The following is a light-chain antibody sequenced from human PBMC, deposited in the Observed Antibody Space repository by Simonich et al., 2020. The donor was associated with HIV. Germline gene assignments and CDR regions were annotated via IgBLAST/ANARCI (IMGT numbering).Light chain of an antibody. CDR2: GKN. CDR3: QVWDSSSDLWV. Sequence: SSELTQDPAVSVALGQTVRITCQGDSLRSYYASWYQQKPGQAPVLVIYGKNNRPSGTPDRFSGPSSGNTASLTISRVEAGDEADYYCQVWDSSSDLWVFGGGTKLTVL. J-gene: IGLJ3*02. CDR1: SLRSYY. V-gene: IGLV3-19*01.